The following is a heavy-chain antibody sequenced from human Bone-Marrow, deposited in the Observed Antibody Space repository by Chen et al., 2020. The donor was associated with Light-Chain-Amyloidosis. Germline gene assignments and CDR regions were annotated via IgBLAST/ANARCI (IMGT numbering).Heavy chain of an antibody. V-gene: IGHV5-51*01. D-gene: IGHD5-12*01. CDR3: ARRRDGYNFDY. CDR2: IYPDDSDA. Sequence: EVQLEQSGPEVKKPGESLKISFKGPGYTFPNYWIGWVRQMPGKGLEWMGVIYPDDSDARYSPSFEGQVTISADKSITTAYLQWRSLKASDTAMYYCARRRDGYNFDYWGQGTLVTVSS. CDR1: GYTFPNYW. J-gene: IGHJ4*02.